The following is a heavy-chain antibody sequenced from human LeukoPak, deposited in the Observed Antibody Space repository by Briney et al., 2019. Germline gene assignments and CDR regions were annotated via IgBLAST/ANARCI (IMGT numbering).Heavy chain of an antibody. D-gene: IGHD1-26*01. CDR2: IYSGGST. J-gene: IGHJ3*02. Sequence: GGSLRLSCAASGFTVSSNYMSWVRQAPGKGLEWVSVIYSGGSTYYADSVKGRFTISRDNSKNTLYLQMNRLRAEDTAVYYCARAPLFLSGSTHAFDIWGQGTMVTVSS. CDR1: GFTVSSNY. CDR3: ARAPLFLSGSTHAFDI. V-gene: IGHV3-53*01.